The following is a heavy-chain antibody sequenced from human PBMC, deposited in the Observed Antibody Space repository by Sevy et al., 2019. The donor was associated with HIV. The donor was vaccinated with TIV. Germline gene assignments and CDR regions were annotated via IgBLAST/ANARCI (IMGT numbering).Heavy chain of an antibody. CDR1: GFSPNSYW. J-gene: IGHJ4*02. CDR2: INQDGSVN. CDR3: VRAIATADSF. D-gene: IGHD6-13*01. V-gene: IGHV3-7*01. Sequence: GGSLRLSCVASGFSPNSYWMLWVRQAPGKGLEWVANINQDGSVNYYADSVKGGITISRENAKNLVSLQMNILSVEDTAVYYGVRAIATADSFWGQGTLVTVSS.